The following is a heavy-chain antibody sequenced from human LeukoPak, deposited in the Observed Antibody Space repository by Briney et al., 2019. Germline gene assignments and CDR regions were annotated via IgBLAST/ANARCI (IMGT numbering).Heavy chain of an antibody. CDR2: INHSGST. V-gene: IGHV4-34*01. CDR3: AKAVTDYYYYMDV. Sequence: NPSETLSLTCAVYGGSFSGYYWSWIRQPPGKGLEWIGEINHSGSTNYNPSLKSRVTVSVDTSKNQFSLKLSSVTAADTAVYYCAKAVTDYYYYMDVWGKGTTVTVSS. D-gene: IGHD4-11*01. J-gene: IGHJ6*03. CDR1: GGSFSGYY.